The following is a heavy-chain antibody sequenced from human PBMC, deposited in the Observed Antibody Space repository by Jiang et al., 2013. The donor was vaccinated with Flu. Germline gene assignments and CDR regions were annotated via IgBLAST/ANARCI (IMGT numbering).Heavy chain of an antibody. V-gene: IGHV1-24*01. J-gene: IGHJ3*02. D-gene: IGHD4-17*01. CDR1: GYTLTELS. CDR2: FDPEDGET. CDR3: AIRSDYGDYPLGAFDI. Sequence: SGAEVKKPGASVKVSCKVSGYTLTELSMHWVRQAPGKGLEWMGGFDPEDGETIYAQKFQGRVTMTEDTSTDTAYMELSSLRSEDTAVYYCAIRSDYGDYPLGAFDIWGQGTMVTVSS.